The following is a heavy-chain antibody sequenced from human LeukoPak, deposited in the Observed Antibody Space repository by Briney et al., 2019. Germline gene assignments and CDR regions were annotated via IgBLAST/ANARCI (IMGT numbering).Heavy chain of an antibody. D-gene: IGHD3-9*01. V-gene: IGHV4-4*02. J-gene: IGHJ5*02. CDR3: ASFVIRYDWFDP. Sequence: SETLSLTCAVSGGSISSSNWWRWVRQPPGKGLEWIGEIYHSGSTNYNPSLKSRVTISVDKSKNQFSLKLSSVTAADTAVYYCASFVIRYDWFDPWGQGTLVTVSS. CDR2: IYHSGST. CDR1: GGSISSSNW.